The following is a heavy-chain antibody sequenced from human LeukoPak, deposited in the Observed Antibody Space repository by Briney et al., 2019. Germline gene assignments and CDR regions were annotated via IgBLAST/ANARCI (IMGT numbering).Heavy chain of an antibody. CDR3: AGAYDSSGPDAFDI. CDR2: ISSSSSYI. J-gene: IGHJ3*02. V-gene: IGHV3-21*01. Sequence: GGSLRLSCAASGFTFSSYSMNWVRQAPGKGLEWVSSISSSSSYICYADSVKGRFTISRDNAKNSLYLQTNSLRAEDTAVYYCAGAYDSSGPDAFDIWGQGTMVTVSS. CDR1: GFTFSSYS. D-gene: IGHD3-22*01.